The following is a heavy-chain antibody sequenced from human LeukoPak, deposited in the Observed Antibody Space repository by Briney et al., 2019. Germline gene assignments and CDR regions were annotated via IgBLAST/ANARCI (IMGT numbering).Heavy chain of an antibody. V-gene: IGHV4-59*12. Sequence: PSETLSLTCTVSGGSISSYYWSWIRQPPGKGLEGIGYIYYSGRTNYNPSLKSRVTISVDTSKNQFSLKLSSVPAADTAVYYCARDRVAAAGGEVDYWGQGTLVTVSS. CDR1: GGSISSYY. D-gene: IGHD6-13*01. J-gene: IGHJ4*02. CDR3: ARDRVAAAGGEVDY. CDR2: IYYSGRT.